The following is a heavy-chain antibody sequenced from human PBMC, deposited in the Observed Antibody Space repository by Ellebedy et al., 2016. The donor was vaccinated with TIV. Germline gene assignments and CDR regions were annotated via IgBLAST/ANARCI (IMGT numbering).Heavy chain of an antibody. CDR1: GFTFSSYA. V-gene: IGHV3-23*01. D-gene: IGHD3-10*01. CDR3: AKHPAVGSYYYMDV. Sequence: PGGSLRLSCAASGFTFSSYAMSWVRQAPGKGLEWVSTVTGSGSSTYYADSVKGRFTISRDNSKNTLYLQISSLRAEDTAVYFCAKHPAVGSYYYMDVWGKGTTVTVSS. CDR2: VTGSGSST. J-gene: IGHJ6*03.